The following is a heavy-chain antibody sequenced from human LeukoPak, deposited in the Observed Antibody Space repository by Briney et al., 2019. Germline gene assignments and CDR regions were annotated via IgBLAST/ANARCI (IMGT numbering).Heavy chain of an antibody. Sequence: ASVKVSCKTSGYTFSRSGISWVRQAPGLGLEWLGWISANNGDTRYSEKFRGRVTITRNTSISTAYMELSSLRSEDTAVYYCARRTTGTTYAFDIWGQGTMVTVSS. J-gene: IGHJ3*02. D-gene: IGHD1-1*01. CDR1: GYTFSRSG. CDR2: ISANNGDT. CDR3: ARRTTGTTYAFDI. V-gene: IGHV1-8*03.